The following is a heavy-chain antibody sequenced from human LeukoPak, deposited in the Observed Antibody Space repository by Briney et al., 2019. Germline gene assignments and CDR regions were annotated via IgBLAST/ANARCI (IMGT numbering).Heavy chain of an antibody. D-gene: IGHD4-11*01. CDR3: ARELYSDYVDY. J-gene: IGHJ4*02. CDR2: IYSSGST. CDR1: GGSISSYY. V-gene: IGHV4-59*01. Sequence: SETLSLTCTVSGGSISSYYWSWIRQPPGKGLEWIGYIYSSGSTNYNPSLKSRVTMSVDTSKNQCSLKLSSVTAADTAVYYCARELYSDYVDYWGQGTLVTVSS.